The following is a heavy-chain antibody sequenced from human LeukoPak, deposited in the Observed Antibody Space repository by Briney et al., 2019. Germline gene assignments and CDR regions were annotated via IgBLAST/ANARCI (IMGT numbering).Heavy chain of an antibody. CDR3: AKGAFNFDY. J-gene: IGHJ4*02. D-gene: IGHD2/OR15-2a*01. CDR2: ISSSSHSI. Sequence: GRSLRLSCAASGFTFSSHGMHWDRQAPGKGLEWVSYISSSSHSIYYADSVKGRFTVSRDNAQDSLYLQLNNLKAGDTAVYYCAKGAFNFDYWGQGTLVTVSS. V-gene: IGHV3-48*01. CDR1: GFTFSSHG.